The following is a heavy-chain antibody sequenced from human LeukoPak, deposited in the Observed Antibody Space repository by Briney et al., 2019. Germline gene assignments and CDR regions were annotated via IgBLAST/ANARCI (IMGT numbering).Heavy chain of an antibody. CDR3: AREGGPYRPLDY. CDR2: VNLQGST. CDR1: GGSITNTNY. Sequence: PSETLSLTCGVSGGSITNTNYWTWVRQPPGKGLEWGGEVNLQGSTNYNPSLMGRVAIAVDTSENHISLKLTSVTAEDTAVYYCAREGGPYRPLDYSGQGTLVTVSS. V-gene: IGHV4-4*02. J-gene: IGHJ4*02.